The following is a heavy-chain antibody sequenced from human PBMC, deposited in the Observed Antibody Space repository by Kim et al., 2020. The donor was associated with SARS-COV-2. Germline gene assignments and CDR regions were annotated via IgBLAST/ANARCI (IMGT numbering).Heavy chain of an antibody. J-gene: IGHJ4*02. CDR1: GYTFTSYY. D-gene: IGHD3-22*01. Sequence: ASVKVSCKASGYTFTSYYMHWVRQAPGQGLEWMGIINPSGGSTSYAQKFQGRVTMTRDTSTSTVYMELSSLRSEDTAVYYCARGWDYDSSGYYYERPDFDYWGQGTLVTVSS. CDR3: ARGWDYDSSGYYYERPDFDY. V-gene: IGHV1-46*01. CDR2: INPSGGST.